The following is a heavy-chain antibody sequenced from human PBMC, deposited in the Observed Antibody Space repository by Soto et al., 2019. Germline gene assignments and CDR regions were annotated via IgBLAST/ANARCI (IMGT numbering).Heavy chain of an antibody. CDR2: ISYDGSNK. CDR3: ATHILTGYYYFDY. V-gene: IGHV3-30*03. CDR1: GFTFSSYG. D-gene: IGHD3-9*01. Sequence: GGSLRLSCAASGFTFSSYGMHWVRQAPGKGLEWVAVISYDGSNKYYADSVKGRFTISRDNSKNTLYLQMNSLRAEDTAVYYCATHILTGYYYFDYWGQGTLVTVSS. J-gene: IGHJ4*02.